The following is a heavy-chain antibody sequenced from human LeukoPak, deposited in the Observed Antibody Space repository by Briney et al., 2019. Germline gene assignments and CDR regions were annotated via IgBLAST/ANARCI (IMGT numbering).Heavy chain of an antibody. V-gene: IGHV3-33*01. CDR2: IWYDGSNK. Sequence: GRSLRLSCATSGFTFNRFGMHWVRQAPGKGLEWVAVIWYDGSNKDYADSMKGRFTISRDNSKNTLYLQMSGLRSEDTAVYYCAREIVPSAFYDSSLLYYYYYGMDVWGQGTTVTVSS. CDR1: GFTFNRFG. J-gene: IGHJ6*02. CDR3: AREIVPSAFYDSSLLYYYYYGMDV. D-gene: IGHD3-22*01.